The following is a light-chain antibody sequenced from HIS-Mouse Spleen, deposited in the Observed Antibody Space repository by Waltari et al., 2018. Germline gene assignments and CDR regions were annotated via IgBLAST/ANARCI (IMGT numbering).Light chain of an antibody. CDR2: GGS. J-gene: IGLJ2*01. Sequence: QSALTQPASVSGSPGQSITISCTGTSSDVGSYNLVSWYQQHPGKAPKLMIYGGSKRPSGGSNRFAGSKSGNTASLTISGLQAEDEADYYCCSYAGSSTFVVFGGGTKLTVL. CDR3: CSYAGSSTFVV. CDR1: SSDVGSYNL. V-gene: IGLV2-23*01.